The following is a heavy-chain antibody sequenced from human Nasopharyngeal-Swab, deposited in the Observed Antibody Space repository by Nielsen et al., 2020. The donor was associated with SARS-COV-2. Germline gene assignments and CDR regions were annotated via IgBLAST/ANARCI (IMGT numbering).Heavy chain of an antibody. V-gene: IGHV4-59*01. CDR1: DASINTYY. J-gene: IGHJ3*02. CDR2: IYHTGTT. Sequence: SETLSLTCTVSDASINTYYWSWIRQSPGKGLEWLGHIYHTGTTNYNPSLKSRIIISVNTSKNQFSFSLNLSSVTAADTALYYCARDHGLEYSSSSAAFDIWGQGTMVTVSS. CDR3: ARDHGLEYSSSSAAFDI. D-gene: IGHD6-6*01.